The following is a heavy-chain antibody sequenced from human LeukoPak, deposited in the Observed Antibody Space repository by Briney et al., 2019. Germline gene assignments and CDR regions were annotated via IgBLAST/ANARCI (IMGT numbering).Heavy chain of an antibody. CDR1: GFTFHDHG. Sequence: GGSLRLSCAASGFTFHDHGMSWVRQVPGTGLEWVSALNWNGDNTGYADSVKGRFTISRDNAKKSLYLQMNSLTAEDTAYYYCAREGGPYFDCWGQGTLVTVSS. CDR2: LNWNGDNT. D-gene: IGHD3-16*01. J-gene: IGHJ4*02. CDR3: AREGGPYFDC. V-gene: IGHV3-20*04.